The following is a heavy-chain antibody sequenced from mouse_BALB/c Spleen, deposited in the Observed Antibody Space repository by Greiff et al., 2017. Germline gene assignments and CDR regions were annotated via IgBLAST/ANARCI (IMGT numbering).Heavy chain of an antibody. CDR1: GYTFTDYY. D-gene: IGHD1-2*01. J-gene: IGHJ3*01. Sequence: VQLQESGPELVKPGASVKISCKASGYTFTDYYINWVKQKPGQGLEWIGWIYPGSGNTKYNEKFKGKATLTVDTSSSTAYMQLSSLTSEDTAVYFCARREDGYWFAYWGQGTLVTVSA. CDR3: ARREDGYWFAY. V-gene: IGHV1-84*02. CDR2: IYPGSGNT.